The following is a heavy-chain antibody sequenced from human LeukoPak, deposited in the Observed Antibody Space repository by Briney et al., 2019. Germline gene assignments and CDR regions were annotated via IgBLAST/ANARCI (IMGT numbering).Heavy chain of an antibody. V-gene: IGHV4-30-4*08. Sequence: SETLSLTCTVSGGSISSGDYYWSWIRQPPGKGLEWIGYIYYSGSTYYNPSLKSRVTISVDTSKNQFSLKLSSVTAADTAVYYCASSYCSSTSCCEAYWGQGTLVTVSS. CDR2: IYYSGST. CDR1: GGSISSGDYY. CDR3: ASSYCSSTSCCEAY. D-gene: IGHD2-2*01. J-gene: IGHJ4*02.